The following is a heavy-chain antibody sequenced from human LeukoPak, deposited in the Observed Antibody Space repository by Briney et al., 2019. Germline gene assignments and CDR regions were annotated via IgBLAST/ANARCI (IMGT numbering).Heavy chain of an antibody. Sequence: NPGGSLRLSCAASGFTFSTYHMNWVRQAPGKGLEWVSSISTTSSYIYYSDSARGRFTISRDNAKNSLYLQMNSLRAEDTAVYYCARSEAVAWSFDLWGRGTLVTVSS. V-gene: IGHV3-21*01. CDR2: ISTTSSYI. CDR3: ARSEAVAWSFDL. CDR1: GFTFSTYH. J-gene: IGHJ2*01. D-gene: IGHD6-19*01.